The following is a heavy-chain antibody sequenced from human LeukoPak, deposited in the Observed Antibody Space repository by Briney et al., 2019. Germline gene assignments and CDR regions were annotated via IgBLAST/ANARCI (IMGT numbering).Heavy chain of an antibody. D-gene: IGHD3-22*01. CDR1: GGTFSSYA. CDR2: IIPIFGTA. Sequence: PVKVSCKASGGTFSSYAISWVRQAPGQGLEWMGGIIPIFGTANYAQKFQGRVTITADKSTSTAYMELSSLRSEDTAVYYCAREYQTSYDTDAFDIWGQGTMVTVSS. CDR3: AREYQTSYDTDAFDI. J-gene: IGHJ3*02. V-gene: IGHV1-69*06.